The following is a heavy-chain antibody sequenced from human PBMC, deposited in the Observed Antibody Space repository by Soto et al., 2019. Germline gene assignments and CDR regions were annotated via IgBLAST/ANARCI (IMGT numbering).Heavy chain of an antibody. CDR2: FDPEDGET. Sequence: ASVKVSCEVSGYTLTELSMHWVRQAPGKGLEWMGGFDPEDGETIYAQKFQGRVTMTEDTSTDTAYMELSSLRSEDAAVYYCATVLSGWYDYWGQGTLVTVSS. V-gene: IGHV1-24*01. CDR1: GYTLTELS. D-gene: IGHD6-19*01. J-gene: IGHJ4*02. CDR3: ATVLSGWYDY.